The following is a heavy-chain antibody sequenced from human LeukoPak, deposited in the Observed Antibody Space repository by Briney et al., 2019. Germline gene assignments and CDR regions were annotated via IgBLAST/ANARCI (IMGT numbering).Heavy chain of an antibody. Sequence: PGESLRLSCAAPGFAFSDYYMSWIRQAPGKGLEWVAYISSSGATIYYADSVKGRFSISRDNAKNTLYLQMNSLRAEDTAVYYCGRATITKRWFDTWGQGTLVTVSS. CDR1: GFAFSDYY. CDR3: GRATITKRWFDT. D-gene: IGHD4-11*01. CDR2: ISSSGATI. J-gene: IGHJ5*02. V-gene: IGHV3-11*01.